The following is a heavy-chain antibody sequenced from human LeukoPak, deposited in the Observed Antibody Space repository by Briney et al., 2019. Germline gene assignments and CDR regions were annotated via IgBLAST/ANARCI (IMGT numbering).Heavy chain of an antibody. V-gene: IGHV3-30*18. CDR1: GFTFSSYG. CDR3: AKDLERHIVVVTASAVDY. Sequence: GRSLRLSCAASGFTFSSYGMHWVRQAPGKGLEWVAVISYDGSNKYYADSVKGRFTISRGNSKNTLYLQMNSLRAEDTAVYFCAKDLERHIVVVTASAVDYWGQGTLVTVSS. CDR2: ISYDGSNK. D-gene: IGHD2-21*02. J-gene: IGHJ4*02.